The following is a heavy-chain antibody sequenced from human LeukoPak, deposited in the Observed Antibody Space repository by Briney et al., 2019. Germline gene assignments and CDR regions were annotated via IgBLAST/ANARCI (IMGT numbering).Heavy chain of an antibody. V-gene: IGHV3-30*02. CDR2: IRYDGSNK. Sequence: GGSLRLSCAASGFTFSSYGMHWVRQAPGKGLEWVAFIRYDGSNKYYADSVKGRFTISRDNSKNTLYLQMNSLRAEDTAVYYCAKDLGLYDTLDYWGQGTLVTVSS. CDR1: GFTFSSYG. J-gene: IGHJ4*02. D-gene: IGHD3-9*01. CDR3: AKDLGLYDTLDY.